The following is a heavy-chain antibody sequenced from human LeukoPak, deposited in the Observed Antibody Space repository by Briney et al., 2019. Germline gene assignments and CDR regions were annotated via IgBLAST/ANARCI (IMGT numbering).Heavy chain of an antibody. V-gene: IGHV3-48*01. Sequence: GGSLRLSCAASGFAFGSYSMNWVRQAPGKGLEWVSHIDSAGTINYADSVKGRFTISRDNAKNSLSLQMNSLRAEDTAVYYCVREYYDRSGYYDYWGQGTLVTVSS. CDR3: VREYYDRSGYYDY. CDR1: GFAFGSYS. J-gene: IGHJ4*02. CDR2: IDSAGTI. D-gene: IGHD3-22*01.